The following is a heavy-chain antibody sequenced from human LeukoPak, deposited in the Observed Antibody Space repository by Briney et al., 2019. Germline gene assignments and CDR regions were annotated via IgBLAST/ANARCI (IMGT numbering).Heavy chain of an antibody. V-gene: IGHV3-74*01. CDR3: ARGGNHNFDY. Sequence: GGSLRLSCAASGFTFSSDWMHWVRQAPGKGLVWVSRINNDGSSTVYADSVKGRFTISRDNAKNTLYLQMNSLRAEDTAVYYCARGGNHNFDYWGQGTLVTVSS. CDR1: GFTFSSDW. D-gene: IGHD4-23*01. J-gene: IGHJ4*02. CDR2: INNDGSST.